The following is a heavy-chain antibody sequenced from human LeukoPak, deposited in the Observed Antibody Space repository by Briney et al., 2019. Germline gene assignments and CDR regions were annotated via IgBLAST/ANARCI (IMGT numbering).Heavy chain of an antibody. CDR1: GFTFSSYS. Sequence: GGSPRLSCAASGFTFSSYSMNWVRQAPGKGLEWVSYISSSSSTIYYADSVKGRFTISRDNAKNSLYLQMNSLRTEDTAVYYCARRRIGGYAFDIWGQGTMVTVSS. CDR2: ISSSSSTI. D-gene: IGHD2-15*01. J-gene: IGHJ3*02. CDR3: ARRRIGGYAFDI. V-gene: IGHV3-48*04.